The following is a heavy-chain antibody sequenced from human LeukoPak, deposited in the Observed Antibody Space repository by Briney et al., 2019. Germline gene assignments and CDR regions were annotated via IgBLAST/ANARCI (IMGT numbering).Heavy chain of an antibody. CDR1: GGSISSYY. V-gene: IGHV4-59*01. J-gene: IGHJ5*02. D-gene: IGHD1-1*01. CDR2: IYYSGST. Sequence: SETLSLTCTVSGGSISSYYWSWIRQPPGKGLEWIGYIYYSGSTNYNPSLKSRVTISVGTSKNQFSLKLSSVTAADTAVYYCASLVNNWNDDNWFDPWGQGTLVTVSS. CDR3: ASLVNNWNDDNWFDP.